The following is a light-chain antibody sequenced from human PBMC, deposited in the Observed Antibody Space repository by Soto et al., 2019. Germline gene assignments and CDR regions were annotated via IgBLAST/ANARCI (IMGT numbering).Light chain of an antibody. J-gene: IGLJ3*02. CDR3: LLSYGGARRV. CDR1: TGAVTSGHY. CDR2: DTS. V-gene: IGLV7-46*01. Sequence: QAVVTQEPSLTVSPGGTVTLTCGSSTGAVTSGHYPYWFQQKPGQAPRTLIYDTSNKHSWTPARFSGSLLGGKAALTLSGAQPEDEAEYYCLLSYGGARRVFGGGTKLPAL.